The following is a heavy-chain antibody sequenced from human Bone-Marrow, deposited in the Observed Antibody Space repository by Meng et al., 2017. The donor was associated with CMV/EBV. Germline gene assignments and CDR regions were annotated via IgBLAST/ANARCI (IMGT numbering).Heavy chain of an antibody. D-gene: IGHD6-19*01. J-gene: IGHJ1*01. CDR2: IYWDDDK. V-gene: IGHV2-5*02. Sequence: QVPLKEAGSTLLKTTQTLTLTCTFSGFSLSTCGLGWGWNRPPPGMALEWLAIIYWDDDKRYSLTLKSRLTITKDTSKYQVVLTMTNMDPVDTATYYCALKYCSGWGYFQHWGQGTLVTVSS. CDR3: ALKYCSGWGYFQH. CDR1: GFSLSTCGLG.